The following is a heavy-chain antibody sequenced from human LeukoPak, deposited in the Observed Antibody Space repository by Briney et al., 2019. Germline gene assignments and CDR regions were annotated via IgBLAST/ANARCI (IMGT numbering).Heavy chain of an antibody. V-gene: IGHV3-23*01. CDR3: AKDRSWYFDY. CDR2: VSGSGGST. CDR1: GFTFSSYA. Sequence: GGSLRLTCAASGFTFSSYAMSWVRQAPGKGLEWVSVVSGSGGSTYYADSVKGRFTISRDNSKNTLYLQMNSLRAEDTAVYYCAKDRSWYFDYWGQGTLVTVSS. D-gene: IGHD6-13*01. J-gene: IGHJ4*02.